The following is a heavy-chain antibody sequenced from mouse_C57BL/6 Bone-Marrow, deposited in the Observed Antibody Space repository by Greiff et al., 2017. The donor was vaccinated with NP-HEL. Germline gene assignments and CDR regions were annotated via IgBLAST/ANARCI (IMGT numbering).Heavy chain of an antibody. V-gene: IGHV1-4*01. J-gene: IGHJ3*01. D-gene: IGHD1-1*01. CDR3: ARNYYGSSSAWFAY. CDR1: GYTFTSYT. Sequence: QVHVKQSGAELARPGASVKMSCKASGYTFTSYTMHWVKQRPGQGLEWIGYINPSSGYTKYNQKFKDKATLTADKSSSTAYMQLSSLTSEDSAVYYCARNYYGSSSAWFAYWGQGTLVIVSA. CDR2: INPSSGYT.